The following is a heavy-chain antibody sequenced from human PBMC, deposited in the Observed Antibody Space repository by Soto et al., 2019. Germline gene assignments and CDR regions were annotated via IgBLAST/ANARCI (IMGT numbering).Heavy chain of an antibody. CDR1: GDSMSSSNW. Sequence: PSETLSLTCTVSGDSMSSSNWWNWVRQPPGKGLEWIGEAHHSGRTNYNPSLKSRVTISVDGSQNHFSLQLTSVTAADTAVYYCARSEATALDYWGQGTLVPVSS. CDR2: AHHSGRT. V-gene: IGHV4-4*02. CDR3: ARSEATALDY. J-gene: IGHJ4*02.